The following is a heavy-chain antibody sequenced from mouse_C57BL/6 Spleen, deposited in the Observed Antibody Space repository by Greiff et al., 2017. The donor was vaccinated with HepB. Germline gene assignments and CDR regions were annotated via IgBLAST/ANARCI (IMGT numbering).Heavy chain of an antibody. V-gene: IGHV1-82*01. D-gene: IGHD1-1*02. CDR1: GYAFSSSW. Sequence: VQLQQSGPELVQPGASVKISCKASGYAFSSSWMHWVKQRPGKGLEWIGRIYPGDGDTNYHGKFKGKATLTADNSSSTAYMQLSSLTSEDSAVYFGASGWNRYFDDWGKGTTVTVSS. J-gene: IGHJ1*03. CDR2: IYPGDGDT. CDR3: ASGWNRYFDD.